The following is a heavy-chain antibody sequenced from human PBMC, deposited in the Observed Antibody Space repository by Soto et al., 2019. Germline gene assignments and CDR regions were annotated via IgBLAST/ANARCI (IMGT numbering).Heavy chain of an antibody. CDR2: ISSNGVST. J-gene: IGHJ2*01. CDR3: ARRTYCGGGSCARPAYWYFDL. CDR1: GFAFSAYA. Sequence: PGGSLRLSCVASGFAFSAYAMQWVRQAPGKGVEFVSGISSNGVSTYYANSVKGRFTVSRDNSGSTLYLQMGSLSADDMAVYYCARRTYCGGGSCARPAYWYFDLWGRGTLVTVSS. V-gene: IGHV3-64*01. D-gene: IGHD2-15*01.